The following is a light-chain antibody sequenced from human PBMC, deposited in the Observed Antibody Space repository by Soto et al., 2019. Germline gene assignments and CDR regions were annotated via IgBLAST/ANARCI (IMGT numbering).Light chain of an antibody. CDR3: CSYAGTYTHYV. CDR1: SSDVGGYNY. Sequence: QSVLTQPRSVSGSPGQSVTISCTGTSSDVGGYNYVSWYQQHPGKAPKLMIYDVSQRPSGVPDRFSGSKSGNTASLTISGLQAEDEADYYCCSYAGTYTHYVFGTGTKVTLL. V-gene: IGLV2-11*01. CDR2: DVS. J-gene: IGLJ1*01.